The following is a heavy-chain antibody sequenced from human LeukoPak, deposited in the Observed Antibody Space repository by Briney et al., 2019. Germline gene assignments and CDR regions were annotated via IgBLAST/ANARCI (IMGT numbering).Heavy chain of an antibody. J-gene: IGHJ6*03. Sequence: GASVKVSCKASGYTFTGYYMHWVRQAPGQGLEWMGWINPNSGGTNYAQKFQGRVTMTRDTSISTAYMELSRLRSDDTAVYYCARVTRSWIVGYMDVWGKGTTVTISS. CDR3: ARVTRSWIVGYMDV. CDR2: INPNSGGT. D-gene: IGHD6-13*01. CDR1: GYTFTGYY. V-gene: IGHV1-2*02.